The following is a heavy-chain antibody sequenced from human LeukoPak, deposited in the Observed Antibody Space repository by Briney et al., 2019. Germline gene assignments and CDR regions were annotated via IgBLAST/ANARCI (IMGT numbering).Heavy chain of an antibody. D-gene: IGHD4-11*01. J-gene: IGHJ4*02. V-gene: IGHV3-23*01. CDR2: ISGSGGST. CDR3: ARDKDYVNYPFDY. CDR1: GFTFSSYA. Sequence: GGSLTLSCAASGFTFSSYAMSWVRQAPGKGLEWVSAISGSGGSTYYADSVKGRFTISRDNSKNTLYLQMNSLRDEDTAVYYCARDKDYVNYPFDYWGQGTLVTVSS.